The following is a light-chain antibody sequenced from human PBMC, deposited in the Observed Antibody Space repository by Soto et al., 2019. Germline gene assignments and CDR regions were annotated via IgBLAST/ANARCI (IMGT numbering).Light chain of an antibody. CDR2: GAS. Sequence: EIVLTQSPGTLSLSPGERATLSCRASQSFSSSSLAWYQQKPGQAPRLLIYGASYRAAGIPDRFSGSGSGTDFTLTISRLEPEDFAVYYCQQYGSSPITFGQGTRLEIK. CDR1: QSFSSSS. V-gene: IGKV3-20*01. J-gene: IGKJ5*01. CDR3: QQYGSSPIT.